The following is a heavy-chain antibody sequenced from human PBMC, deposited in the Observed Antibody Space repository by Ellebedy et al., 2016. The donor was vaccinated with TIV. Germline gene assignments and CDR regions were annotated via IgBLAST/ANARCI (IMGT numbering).Heavy chain of an antibody. J-gene: IGHJ4*02. Sequence: GESLKISCVASGFTFSSNGLSWVRQAPGKGLEWVSGISGSYGNTYHADSVKGRFTISRDNSKTTLFLQMNSLRAEDTAVYYCVRGLSLDYWGQGTLVTVSS. CDR3: VRGLSLDY. V-gene: IGHV3-23*01. CDR1: GFTFSSNG. CDR2: ISGSYGNT.